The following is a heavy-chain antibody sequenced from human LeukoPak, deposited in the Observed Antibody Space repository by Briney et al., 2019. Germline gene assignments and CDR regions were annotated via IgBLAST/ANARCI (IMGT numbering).Heavy chain of an antibody. Sequence: PGGSLRLSCAASGFTFSNAWMSWVRQAPGKGLEWVGRIKSKTDGGTTDYAAPVKGRFTISRDDSKNTLYLQTNSLKTEDTAVYYCTSYSYGWIPDYWGQGTLVTVSS. V-gene: IGHV3-15*01. CDR3: TSYSYGWIPDY. D-gene: IGHD5-18*01. CDR1: GFTFSNAW. CDR2: IKSKTDGGTT. J-gene: IGHJ4*02.